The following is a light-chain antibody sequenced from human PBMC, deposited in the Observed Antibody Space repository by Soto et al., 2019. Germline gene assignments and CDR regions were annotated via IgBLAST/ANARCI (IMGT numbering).Light chain of an antibody. CDR1: ETVATN. J-gene: IGKJ1*01. CDR2: GAS. V-gene: IGKV3-20*01. CDR3: QQYGSSGT. Sequence: VMTQSPATLSVSPGERATLSFWASETVATNLAWYQQKPGQAPRLLIFGASTRATGIPDRFSGSGSGTDFTLTISRLEPEDFAVYYCQQYGSSGTFGQGTKVDIK.